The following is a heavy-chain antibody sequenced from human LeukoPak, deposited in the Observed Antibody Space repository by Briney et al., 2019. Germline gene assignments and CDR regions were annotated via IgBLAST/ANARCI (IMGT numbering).Heavy chain of an antibody. CDR3: ARWAQDIVVVVAAPGYYFDY. CDR2: INHSGST. V-gene: IGHV4-34*01. J-gene: IGHJ4*02. D-gene: IGHD2-15*01. CDR1: GGSFSGYY. Sequence: PSETLSLTCAVYGGSFSGYYWSWIRQPPGKGLELIGEINHSGSTNYNPSLKSRVTISVDTSKNQFSLKLSSVTAADTAVYYCARWAQDIVVVVAAPGYYFDYWGQGTLVTVSS.